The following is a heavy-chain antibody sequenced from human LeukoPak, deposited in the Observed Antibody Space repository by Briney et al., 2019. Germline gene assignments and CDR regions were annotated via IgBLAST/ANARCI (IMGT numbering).Heavy chain of an antibody. D-gene: IGHD2-2*01. V-gene: IGHV3-20*04. Sequence: GGSLRLSCAASGFSFDGYGMSWVRHAPGKGLEWVSGINWNGGSTVYADSVKGRFTISRDNAKNSLYLQMNSLRAEDTALYYCAKALGDVVVPAAEVGFDYWGQGTLVTVSS. CDR1: GFSFDGYG. J-gene: IGHJ4*02. CDR2: INWNGGST. CDR3: AKALGDVVVPAAEVGFDY.